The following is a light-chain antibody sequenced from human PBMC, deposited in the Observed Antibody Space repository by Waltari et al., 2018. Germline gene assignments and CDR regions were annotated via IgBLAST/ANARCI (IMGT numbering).Light chain of an antibody. J-gene: IGLJ2*01. CDR3: QSYDRSLSGSV. CDR1: SSNIGAGYD. V-gene: IGLV1-40*01. CDR2: ANN. Sequence: QSVLTQPPSVSGAPGQRVTISCTGSSSNIGAGYDVHWYQQLPGTAPKLLIYANNNRPSGVPYRFSGSKSGTSASLAITGLQAEDEADYYCQSYDRSLSGSVFGGGTKLTVL.